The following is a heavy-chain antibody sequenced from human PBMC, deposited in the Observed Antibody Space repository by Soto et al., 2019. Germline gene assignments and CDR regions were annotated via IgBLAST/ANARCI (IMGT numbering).Heavy chain of an antibody. V-gene: IGHV3-72*01. CDR2: TRNKAKSYTT. CDR1: GFTLSDHY. CDR3: ARVRSDYFDY. J-gene: IGHJ4*02. Sequence: QPGGSLRLSCAASGFTLSDHYMDWVRQAPGKGLEWVGRTRNKAKSYTTEYAASVKGRFTISRDDSKNSLYLQMSSLKTEDTAVYYCARVRSDYFDYWGQGTLVTVS.